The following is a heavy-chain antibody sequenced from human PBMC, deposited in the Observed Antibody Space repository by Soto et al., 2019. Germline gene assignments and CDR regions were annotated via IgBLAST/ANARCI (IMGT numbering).Heavy chain of an antibody. CDR2: ISYDGSNK. V-gene: IGHV3-30-3*01. CDR3: ARDRSNYYDSSGYYSYAFDY. J-gene: IGHJ4*02. D-gene: IGHD3-22*01. CDR1: GFTFSSYA. Sequence: GGSLRLSCAASGFTFSSYAMHWVRQAPGKGLEWVAVISYDGSNKYYADSVKGRFTISRDNSKNTLYLQMNSLRAEDTAVYYCARDRSNYYDSSGYYSYAFDYWGQGTLVTVSS.